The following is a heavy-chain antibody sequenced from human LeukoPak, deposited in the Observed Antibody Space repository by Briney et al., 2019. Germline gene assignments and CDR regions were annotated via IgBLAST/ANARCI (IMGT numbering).Heavy chain of an antibody. CDR3: ARDQGYCSSTSCSRFDP. J-gene: IGHJ5*02. V-gene: IGHV4-61*02. D-gene: IGHD2-2*01. CDR1: GGSISSGSYY. CDR2: IYTSEST. Sequence: SETLSLTCTVSGGSISSGSYYWSWIRQPAGKELEWIGRIYTSESTNYNPSLRSRATISVDTSKNQFSLKLSSVPAADTAVYYCARDQGYCSSTSCSRFDPWGQGTLVTVSS.